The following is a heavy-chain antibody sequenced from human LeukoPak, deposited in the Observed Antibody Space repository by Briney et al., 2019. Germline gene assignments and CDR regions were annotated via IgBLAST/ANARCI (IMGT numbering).Heavy chain of an antibody. CDR2: IYYTSKWNT. Sequence: PSQTLALTCAISGDSVSTSGVGWNWVRQSPSRGLEWLGRIYYTSKWNTDYAVSVTSRIVVYPDTSKNQFSLQLNSVTSEDTAVYYCARGRASAFDVWGQGTMVTVSS. V-gene: IGHV6-1*01. CDR3: ARGRASAFDV. CDR1: GDSVSTSGVG. J-gene: IGHJ3*01. D-gene: IGHD6-25*01.